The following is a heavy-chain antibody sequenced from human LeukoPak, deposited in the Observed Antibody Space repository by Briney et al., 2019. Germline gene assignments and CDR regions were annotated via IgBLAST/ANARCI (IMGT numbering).Heavy chain of an antibody. CDR3: ARELPREVTLDY. CDR2: INTDGSDI. D-gene: IGHD2-21*02. Sequence: PGGSLRLSCAASGFTFISYGMQWVRQAPGKGLVWVSLINTDGSDISYADSVKGRFTISRDNAKNTLYLQINSLRGEDTAVYYCARELPREVTLDYWGQGALVTVSS. V-gene: IGHV3-74*01. J-gene: IGHJ4*01. CDR1: GFTFISYG.